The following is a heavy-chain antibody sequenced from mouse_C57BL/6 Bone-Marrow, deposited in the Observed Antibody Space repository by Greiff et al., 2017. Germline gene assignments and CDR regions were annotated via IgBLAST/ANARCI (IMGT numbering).Heavy chain of an antibody. J-gene: IGHJ3*01. CDR3: AREEDIYYDPAWFAY. Sequence: VQLQQSGPELVKPGASVKISCKASGYSFTDYNMNWVKQSHGKSLEWIGVINPKYGTTSYNQKFKGKATLTVDQSSSTAYMQLNSLTSEDSAVYNCAREEDIYYDPAWFAYWGQGTLVTVSA. CDR2: INPKYGTT. V-gene: IGHV1-39*01. D-gene: IGHD2-4*01. CDR1: GYSFTDYN.